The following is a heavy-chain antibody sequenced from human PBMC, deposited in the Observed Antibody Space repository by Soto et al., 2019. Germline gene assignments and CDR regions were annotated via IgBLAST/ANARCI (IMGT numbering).Heavy chain of an antibody. D-gene: IGHD1-1*01. CDR2: ISNSGGST. V-gene: IGHV3-23*01. CDR1: GFTFSNYA. Sequence: AASGFTFSNYAMSWVRQAPGKGLEWVSSISNSGGSTYYTDSVKGRFTISRDNSKNTLYLQMNSLRAEDTALSYSAKDPEEATYYVDYWGQGTLVTVSS. CDR3: AKDPEEATYYVDY. J-gene: IGHJ4*02.